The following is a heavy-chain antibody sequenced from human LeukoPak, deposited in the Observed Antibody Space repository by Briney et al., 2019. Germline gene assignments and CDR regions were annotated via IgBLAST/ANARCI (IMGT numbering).Heavy chain of an antibody. J-gene: IGHJ4*02. D-gene: IGHD5-18*01. V-gene: IGHV1-18*01. CDR3: ARNRYTVTTSDY. CDR2: ISAYNGNT. Sequence: ASVKVSCKASGYTFTSYGIRWVRPAPGQGLEWMGWISAYNGNTNYAQKLQGRVTMTTDTSTSTAYMELRSLRSDDTAVYYCARNRYTVTTSDYWGQGTLVTVSS. CDR1: GYTFTSYG.